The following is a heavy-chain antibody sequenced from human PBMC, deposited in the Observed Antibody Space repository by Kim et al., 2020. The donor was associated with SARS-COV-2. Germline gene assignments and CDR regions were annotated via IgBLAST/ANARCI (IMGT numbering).Heavy chain of an antibody. CDR3: ARDMSSYCIGGSCYTKLDY. Sequence: GGSLRLSCAASGFTFRSYAMHWVRQAPGRGLEWVAVTSYDERFKFYADSVKGRFTISRDNSENTLYLQVNSLTAEDTGVYFCARDMSSYCIGGSCYTKLDYWGQGTLVSVSS. CDR1: GFTFRSYA. D-gene: IGHD2-15*01. CDR2: TSYDERFK. V-gene: IGHV3-30*04. J-gene: IGHJ4*02.